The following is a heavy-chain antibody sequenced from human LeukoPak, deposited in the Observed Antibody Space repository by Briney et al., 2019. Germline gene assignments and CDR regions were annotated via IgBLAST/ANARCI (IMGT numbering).Heavy chain of an antibody. D-gene: IGHD6-13*01. CDR3: ATDLGSSRPNF. CDR1: GFSFSTYW. V-gene: IGHV3-7*01. Sequence: GGSLRLSCAASGFSFSTYWMSWVRQAPGKGLEWVANIKQDGSEKYYVDPAKGRFTISRDNAKNSLYLQMNSLRAEDTAVYYCATDLGSSRPNFWGQGILVTVSS. CDR2: IKQDGSEK. J-gene: IGHJ4*02.